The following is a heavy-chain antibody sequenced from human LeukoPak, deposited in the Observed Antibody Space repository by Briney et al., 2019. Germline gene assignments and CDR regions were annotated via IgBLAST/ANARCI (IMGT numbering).Heavy chain of an antibody. V-gene: IGHV3-13*05. CDR3: VRGPDY. CDR2: IAAAGDP. CDR1: GFTFSSCD. Sequence: PGGSLRLSCAGSGFTFSSCDMHWVRQCAGKGLAWVSTIAAAGDPYYPASVKGRFTISRESAKKSLYLQMNNLRAGGTAVYYCVRGPDYWGQGTLVTVSS. J-gene: IGHJ4*02.